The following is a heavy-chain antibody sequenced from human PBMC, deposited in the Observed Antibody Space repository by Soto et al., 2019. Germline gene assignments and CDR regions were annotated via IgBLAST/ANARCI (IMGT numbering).Heavy chain of an antibody. D-gene: IGHD3-10*01. J-gene: IGHJ6*02. V-gene: IGHV3-53*01. CDR2: IYNDGTT. CDR1: GVGVMNND. Sequence: GGPMSLCCTASGVGVMNNDMRSVRQDPGVGLEWVSVIYNDGTTYYADSVKGRFTLSRDTSKNTLSLQMDSLRAEDTAVYYCVRPLPSGRNYGMDVWGQGNTVTVS. CDR3: VRPLPSGRNYGMDV.